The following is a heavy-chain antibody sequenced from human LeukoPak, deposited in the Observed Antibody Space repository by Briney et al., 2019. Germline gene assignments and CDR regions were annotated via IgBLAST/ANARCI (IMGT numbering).Heavy chain of an antibody. V-gene: IGHV3-23*01. Sequence: PGGSLRLSCAASGFTFSSYAMSWVRQAPGKGLEWVSAISGSGGSTYYADSVKGRFTISRDNSKNTLYLQMNSLRAEDTAVYYCAKGRDVDNWGGGLSFDYWGQGTLVTVSS. D-gene: IGHD7-27*01. CDR1: GFTFSSYA. CDR3: AKGRDVDNWGGGLSFDY. J-gene: IGHJ4*02. CDR2: ISGSGGST.